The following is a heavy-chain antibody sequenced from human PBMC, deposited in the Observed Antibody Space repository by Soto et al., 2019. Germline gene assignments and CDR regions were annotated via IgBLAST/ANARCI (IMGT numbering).Heavy chain of an antibody. Sequence: PSETLSLTCTVSGGSISSYYWSWIRQPPGKGLEWIGYIYYSGSTNYNPSLKSRVTISVDTSKNQFSLKLSSVTAADTAVYYCARQSGSSWYGYYYGMDVWGQGTTVTVSS. CDR1: GGSISSYY. CDR2: IYYSGST. V-gene: IGHV4-59*08. J-gene: IGHJ6*02. D-gene: IGHD6-13*01. CDR3: ARQSGSSWYGYYYGMDV.